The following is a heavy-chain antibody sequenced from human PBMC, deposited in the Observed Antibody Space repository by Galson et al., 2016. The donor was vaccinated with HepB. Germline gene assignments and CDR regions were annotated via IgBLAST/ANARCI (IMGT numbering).Heavy chain of an antibody. CDR3: AKDKQGHSSARDWYFDY. CDR2: MSDSDDI. Sequence: SLRLSCAASGFTFSSYAMAWVRQAPGKGLEWVSGMSDSDDIYYSPTVKGRFTIPRDNSKNTVFLQLTSRRAEDTAVYYWAKDKQGHSSARDWYFDYWGPGTLVSVSS. V-gene: IGHV3-23*01. D-gene: IGHD6-25*01. CDR1: GFTFSSYA. J-gene: IGHJ4*02.